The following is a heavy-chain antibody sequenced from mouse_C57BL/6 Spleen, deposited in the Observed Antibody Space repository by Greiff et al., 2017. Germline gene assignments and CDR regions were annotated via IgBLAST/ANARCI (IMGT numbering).Heavy chain of an antibody. D-gene: IGHD2-3*01. J-gene: IGHJ2*01. Sequence: EVQRVESGGGLVKPGGSLKLSCAASGFTFSSYAMSWVRQTPEKRLEWVATISDGGSYTYYPDNVKGRFTISRDNAKNNLYQQMSHLKSEDTAMYYCAREGDGFDYWGQGTTLTVSS. V-gene: IGHV5-4*01. CDR3: AREGDGFDY. CDR2: ISDGGSYT. CDR1: GFTFSSYA.